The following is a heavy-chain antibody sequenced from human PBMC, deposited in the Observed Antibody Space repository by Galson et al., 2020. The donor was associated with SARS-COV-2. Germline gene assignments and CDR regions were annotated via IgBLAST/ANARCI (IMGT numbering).Heavy chain of an antibody. D-gene: IGHD4-17*01. CDR3: ALAVEDYAGPRGHCKP. CDR1: GGSINRSAYY. Sequence: SSESLSLTCPVSGGSINRSAYYWNWILQHPGKGLEWIGHIYYSGATRYHPSQKSRLRMSLDTSANQFSLSLTSVTAADTAVYYCALAVEDYAGPRGHCKPWGRGNLVTVS. V-gene: IGHV4-31*03. CDR2: IYYSGAT. J-gene: IGHJ2*01.